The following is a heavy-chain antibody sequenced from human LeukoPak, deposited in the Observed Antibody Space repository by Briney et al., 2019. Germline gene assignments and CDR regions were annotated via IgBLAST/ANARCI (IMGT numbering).Heavy chain of an antibody. V-gene: IGHV3-73*01. CDR2: IRSKANSYAT. J-gene: IGHJ4*02. D-gene: IGHD1-26*01. Sequence: GGSLRLSCAASGFTFSGSAMHWVRQASGKGLEWVGRIRSKANSYATAYAASVKGRFTISRDDSKNTAYLQMNSLKTEGTAVYYCTRLGGIDEDYWGQGTLVTVSS. CDR3: TRLGGIDEDY. CDR1: GFTFSGSA.